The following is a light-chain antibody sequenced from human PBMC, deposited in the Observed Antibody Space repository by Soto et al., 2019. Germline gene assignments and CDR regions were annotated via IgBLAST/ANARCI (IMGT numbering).Light chain of an antibody. J-gene: IGKJ4*01. CDR3: QQYNDWPLT. Sequence: EKVMTQSPAILSVSPGERATLSCRASQSVNSNLAWYQQKPGQAPRLLLYGASTRATGIPARFSGSASGTEFTLIISSLQSEDSAIYYCQQYNDWPLTFGGGTKVDIK. V-gene: IGKV3-15*01. CDR2: GAS. CDR1: QSVNSN.